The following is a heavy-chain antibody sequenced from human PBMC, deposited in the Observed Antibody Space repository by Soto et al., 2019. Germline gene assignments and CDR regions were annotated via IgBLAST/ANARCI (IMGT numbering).Heavy chain of an antibody. CDR1: GFTVSSNY. CDR2: ICSGGDT. CDR3: ARDFDSSGYYRAEYFQH. Sequence: AGGSLRLSCAASGFTVSSNYMSWVRQAPGKGLEWVSVICSGGDTYYADSVKGRFTISRDNSKNTLYLQMDSLRAEDTAVYYCARDFDSSGYYRAEYFQHWGQGTLVTVSS. D-gene: IGHD3-22*01. V-gene: IGHV3-66*01. J-gene: IGHJ1*01.